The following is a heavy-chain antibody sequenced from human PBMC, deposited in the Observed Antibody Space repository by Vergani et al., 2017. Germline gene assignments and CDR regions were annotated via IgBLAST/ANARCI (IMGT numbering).Heavy chain of an antibody. J-gene: IGHJ1*01. CDR3: TKAGQYDSDNFHDS. V-gene: IGHV3-30*02. CDR1: GFTFSSYD. Sequence: VQLVESGGGLVQPGGSLRLSCAACGFTFSSYDMHWVRQATGKGLEWVAFIRYDGTKRFYGDSVKGRFTISRDNSQTTVFLQMNSLRADDSAVYYCTKAGQYDSDNFHDSWGQGALVTVAS. CDR2: IRYDGTKR. D-gene: IGHD3-22*01.